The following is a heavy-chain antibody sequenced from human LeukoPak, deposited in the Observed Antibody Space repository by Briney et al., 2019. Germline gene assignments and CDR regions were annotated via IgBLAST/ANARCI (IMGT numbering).Heavy chain of an antibody. V-gene: IGHV3-53*01. D-gene: IGHD4-23*01. CDR1: EFTVSA. Sequence: PGGSLRLSCAAPEFTVSAMSWVRQAPGKGLEWVSVIYGATSTFYADSVKGRFTISRDNSKNTLYLQMNSLRAEDTAVYYCARAAGGRRDFDYWGQGTLVTVSS. CDR3: ARAAGGRRDFDY. CDR2: IYGATST. J-gene: IGHJ4*02.